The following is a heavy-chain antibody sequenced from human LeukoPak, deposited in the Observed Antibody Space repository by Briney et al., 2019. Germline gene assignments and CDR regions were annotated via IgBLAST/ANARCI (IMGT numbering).Heavy chain of an antibody. Sequence: PGGSLRLSCAASGVTFSTYAMRWVRQAPGKGLEWVAFISYDGTNKYCADSVKGRFTISRDNSKNTLYLQMNSLRAEDTAIYYCAKAAMRYQLLSSLDYWGQGTLVTVSS. J-gene: IGHJ4*02. CDR3: AKAAMRYQLLSSLDY. V-gene: IGHV3-30-3*01. D-gene: IGHD2-2*01. CDR1: GVTFSTYA. CDR2: ISYDGTNK.